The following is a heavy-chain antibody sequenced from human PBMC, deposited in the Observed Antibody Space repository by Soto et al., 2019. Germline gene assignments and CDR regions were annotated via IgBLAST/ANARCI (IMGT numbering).Heavy chain of an antibody. Sequence: ETLCLTCTVSGASISGFYWSWFRKSAGKGLEWIGRIYATGTTDYNPSLKSRVMMSVDTSKKQFSLKLRSVTAEDTDVYYCVSNGTTTFQDWFDPWGQ. D-gene: IGHD1-1*01. CDR3: VSNGTTTFQDWFDP. V-gene: IGHV4-4*07. CDR1: GASISGFY. J-gene: IGHJ5*02. CDR2: IYATGTT.